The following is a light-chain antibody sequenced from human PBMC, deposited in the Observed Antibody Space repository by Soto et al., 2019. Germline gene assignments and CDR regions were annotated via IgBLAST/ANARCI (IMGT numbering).Light chain of an antibody. J-gene: IGLJ1*01. CDR2: EVS. Sequence: QSVRTQPGSVSWSPGHSIAISCSGTSSDVGSYDHVAWYQQFPGKTPKLMIYEVSNRPSGVSSRFSGSKSGNTASLTISGLQAEDDADYYCISYTGSSTYYVFGSGTKATV. V-gene: IGLV2-14*01. CDR3: ISYTGSSTYYV. CDR1: SSDVGSYDH.